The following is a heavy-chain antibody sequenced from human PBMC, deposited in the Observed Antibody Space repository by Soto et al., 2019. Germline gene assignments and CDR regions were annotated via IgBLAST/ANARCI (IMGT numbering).Heavy chain of an antibody. CDR2: ITPILNAT. CDR1: GDTLNRFT. V-gene: IGHV1-69*08. CDR3: TTLGP. D-gene: IGHD3-3*01. J-gene: IGHJ5*02. Sequence: QVQLVQPGAEVKKPGSSVMVSCKGSGDTLNRFTISWVRQAPGQGLEWMGRITPILNATNNAPKFQGRVTITADKSTNAAYMELTSLTSDDTAVYFCTTLGPWGQGTLVTVSP.